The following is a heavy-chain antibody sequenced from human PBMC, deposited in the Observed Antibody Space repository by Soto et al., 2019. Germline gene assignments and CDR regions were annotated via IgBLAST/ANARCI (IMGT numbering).Heavy chain of an antibody. J-gene: IGHJ5*02. D-gene: IGHD2-2*01. CDR3: AKLSCTSSTSYFPGWFDP. Sequence: PSGSLSLTCAVSGDSMSVWAFFWSWISQPPGQGLEWIANVYYSGSSYYNPSLKSRLTISVDTTKNQFSLQLKSMTAADTAVYYCAKLSCTSSTSYFPGWFDPWGQGTLVTVSS. CDR2: VYYSGSS. CDR1: GDSMSVWAFF. V-gene: IGHV4-31*11.